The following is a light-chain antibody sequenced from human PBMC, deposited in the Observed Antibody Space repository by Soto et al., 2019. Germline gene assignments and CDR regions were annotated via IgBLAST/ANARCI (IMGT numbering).Light chain of an antibody. CDR3: STYAGSSNV. CDR1: SSDGGGYNY. V-gene: IGLV2-8*01. CDR2: EVN. J-gene: IGLJ1*01. Sequence: QSLLTQPPSASGSPGQSVAISCTGTSSDGGGYNYVSWYQQHPGKAPKLMIYEVNKRPSGVPDRFSGSKSGNTASLPVSGLQAEDEADYYCSTYAGSSNVFGSGTKVTVL.